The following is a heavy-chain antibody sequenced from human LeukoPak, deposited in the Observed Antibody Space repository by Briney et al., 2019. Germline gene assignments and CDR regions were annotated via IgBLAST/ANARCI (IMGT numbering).Heavy chain of an antibody. J-gene: IGHJ5*02. Sequence: PGGSLRLSCAASGFTFTTYSMAWVRQAPGKGLEWISSITSTGFGTYYADSVKGRFTVSRDNSKNTVHLQMTNLTAGDTAIYYCATYASSWNILDHWGQGNLVTVSS. D-gene: IGHD6-13*01. CDR3: ATYASSWNILDH. CDR2: ITSTGFGT. CDR1: GFTFTTYS. V-gene: IGHV3-23*01.